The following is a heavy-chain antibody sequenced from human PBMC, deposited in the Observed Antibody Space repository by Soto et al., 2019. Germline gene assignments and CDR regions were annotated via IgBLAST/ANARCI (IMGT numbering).Heavy chain of an antibody. CDR3: ARGAGFSYASTWFDI. D-gene: IGHD5-18*01. J-gene: IGHJ5*02. V-gene: IGHV4-61*03. Sequence: PSETLSLTCTVSGASISGGTYYWTWIRQAPGKGLEWVGHIYYTGSTNYNPALNDRVTISVDTSKNHFSLQLTSVAAADTAVYYCARGAGFSYASTWFDIWGQGTLVTVLL. CDR1: GASISGGTYY. CDR2: IYYTGST.